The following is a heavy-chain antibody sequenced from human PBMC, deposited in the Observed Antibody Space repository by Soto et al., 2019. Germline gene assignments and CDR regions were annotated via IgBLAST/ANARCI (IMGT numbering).Heavy chain of an antibody. J-gene: IGHJ3*02. CDR3: AKMTLGYCSSTSCPGAFDI. CDR1: GFTFSSYA. V-gene: IGHV3-23*01. D-gene: IGHD2-2*01. Sequence: GGSLRLSCAASGFTFSSYAMSWVRQAPGKGLEWVSAISGSGGSTYYADSVKGRFTISRDNSKNTLYLQMNSLRAEDTAVYYCAKMTLGYCSSTSCPGAFDIWGQGTMVTVSS. CDR2: ISGSGGST.